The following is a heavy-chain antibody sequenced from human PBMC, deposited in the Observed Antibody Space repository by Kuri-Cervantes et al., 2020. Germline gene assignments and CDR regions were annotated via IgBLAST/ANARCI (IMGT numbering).Heavy chain of an antibody. CDR2: IDSSSSDI. J-gene: IGHJ4*02. CDR3: AREGQRGTYYFDY. Sequence: GGSLRLSCAASGFTFSTYSMNWVRQAPGKGLEWVSYIDSSSSDIYYADSVKGRFTISRDNSKNTLYLQMNSLRAEDTAIYYCAREGQRGTYYFDYWGQGTLVTVSS. D-gene: IGHD1-1*01. CDR1: GFTFSTYS. V-gene: IGHV3-21*05.